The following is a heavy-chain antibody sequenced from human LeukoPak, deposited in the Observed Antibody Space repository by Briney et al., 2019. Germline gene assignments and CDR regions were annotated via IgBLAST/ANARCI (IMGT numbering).Heavy chain of an antibody. CDR2: ISGSGGST. CDR1: GFTFSNYA. Sequence: GGSLRLSCAASGFTFSNYAMSWVRQAPGKGLEWVSGISGSGGSTYYADSVKGRFTISRDNSKNTLYLQMNSLRAEDTAVYYCAKDGREWPRSLDYWGQGTLVTVSS. V-gene: IGHV3-23*01. CDR3: AKDGREWPRSLDY. D-gene: IGHD5-12*01. J-gene: IGHJ4*02.